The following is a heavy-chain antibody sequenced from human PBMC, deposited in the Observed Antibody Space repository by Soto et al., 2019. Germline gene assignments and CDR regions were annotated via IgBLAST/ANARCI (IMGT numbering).Heavy chain of an antibody. CDR1: GFTVSSNY. V-gene: IGHV3-53*01. CDR2: IYSGGST. J-gene: IGHJ6*02. CDR3: AKGRSYYYYYGVDV. Sequence: PGGSLRLSCAAPGFTVSSNYMSWVRQAPGKGLEWVSVIYSGGSTYYADSVKGRFTISRDNSKSTLYLQMNSLRAEDTALYYCAKGRSYYYYYGVDVWGQGTTVTVSS.